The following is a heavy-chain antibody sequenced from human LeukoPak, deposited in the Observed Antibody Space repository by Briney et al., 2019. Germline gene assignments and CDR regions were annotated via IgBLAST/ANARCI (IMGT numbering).Heavy chain of an antibody. CDR1: GYTFTSYY. Sequence: GASVKVSCKASGYTFTSYYMHWVRQAPGQGLEWMGIINPSGGSTSYAQKFQDRVSMTRDTSISTDYMQLSRLRFDDTAVYYCARSPHILTGENFDYWGQGTLLTVSS. CDR3: ARSPHILTGENFDY. J-gene: IGHJ4*02. V-gene: IGHV1-46*01. D-gene: IGHD3-9*01. CDR2: INPSGGST.